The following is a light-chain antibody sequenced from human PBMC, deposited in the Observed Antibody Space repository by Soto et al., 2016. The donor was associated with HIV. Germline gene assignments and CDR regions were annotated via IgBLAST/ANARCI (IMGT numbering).Light chain of an antibody. CDR3: QQYSDYRT. J-gene: IGKJ2*01. CDR1: QSISSW. V-gene: IGKV1-5*03. CDR2: KAS. Sequence: DIQMTQSPSTLSASVGDRVTITCRASQSISSWLAWYQRKPGKAPKLLIYKASNLQSGVPSRFSGSGSGTEFTLTISSLQPDDSATYYCQQYSDYRTFGQGTKLEIK.